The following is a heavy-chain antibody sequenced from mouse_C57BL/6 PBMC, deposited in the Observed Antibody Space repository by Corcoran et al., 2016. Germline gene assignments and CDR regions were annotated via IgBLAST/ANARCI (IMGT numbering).Heavy chain of an antibody. CDR3: ARDYGIDY. Sequence: QIQLVQSGPELKKPGETVKISCKASGYTFTTYGMSWVKQAPGKGLKWMGWINTYSGVPTYADDFKGRFAFSLETSASTAYLQINNLKNEDTATYFCARDYGIDYWGQGTTLTVSS. J-gene: IGHJ2*01. D-gene: IGHD2-1*01. CDR2: INTYSGVP. V-gene: IGHV9-3*01. CDR1: GYTFTTYG.